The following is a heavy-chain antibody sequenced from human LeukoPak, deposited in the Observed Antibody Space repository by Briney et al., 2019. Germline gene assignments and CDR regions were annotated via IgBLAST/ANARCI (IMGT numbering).Heavy chain of an antibody. J-gene: IGHJ3*02. Sequence: GGSLRLSCAASGFTFSSYSMNWVRQAPGKGLEWVSYISSSSSTIYYADSVKGRFTISRDNAKYSLYLQMNSLRAEDTAVYYCARDQWPWYAFDIWGQGTMVTVSS. D-gene: IGHD6-19*01. V-gene: IGHV3-48*04. CDR3: ARDQWPWYAFDI. CDR1: GFTFSSYS. CDR2: ISSSSSTI.